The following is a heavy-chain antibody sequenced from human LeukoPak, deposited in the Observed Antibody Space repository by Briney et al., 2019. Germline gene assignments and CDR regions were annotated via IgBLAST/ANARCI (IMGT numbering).Heavy chain of an antibody. CDR2: ISYDGSNK. CDR3: AKDRDYYDSSGPNYYFDY. V-gene: IGHV3-30*18. J-gene: IGHJ4*02. D-gene: IGHD3-22*01. Sequence: PGGSLRLSCAASGFTFSSYGMHWVRQAPDKGLEWVAVISYDGSNKYYADSVKGRFTISRDNSKNTLYLQMNSLRAEDTAVYYCAKDRDYYDSSGPNYYFDYWGQGTLVTVSS. CDR1: GFTFSSYG.